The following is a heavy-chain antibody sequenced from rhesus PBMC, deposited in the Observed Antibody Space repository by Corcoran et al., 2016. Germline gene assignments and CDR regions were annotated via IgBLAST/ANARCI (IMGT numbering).Heavy chain of an antibody. D-gene: IGHD1-38*01. CDR3: TRNNWPYRFDY. V-gene: IGHV3S11*01. J-gene: IGHJ4*01. Sequence: EVQLVESGGGLVQPGGSLRLSCAASGFTFSNYWMSWVRQDPGKGLEWVGFNNNKADGGAAGYAESVKGRFTISRDDSKNILYLQMNSLKTEDTAVYYCTRNNWPYRFDYWGQGVLVTVSS. CDR1: GFTFSNYW. CDR2: NNNKADGGAA.